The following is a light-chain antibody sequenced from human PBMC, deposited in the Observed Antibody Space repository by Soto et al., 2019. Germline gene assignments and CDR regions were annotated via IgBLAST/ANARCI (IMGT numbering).Light chain of an antibody. CDR3: SSSAGSSNV. Sequence: QSALTHPPSASGSPGQSVAISCTVTSSDVGGYNYVSWYQQHPGKAPKLIIYEVNKRPSGVPDRFSGSKSGNTASLTVSGLQAEDEADYYCSSSAGSSNVFGTGTKLTVL. J-gene: IGLJ1*01. V-gene: IGLV2-8*01. CDR1: SSDVGGYNY. CDR2: EVN.